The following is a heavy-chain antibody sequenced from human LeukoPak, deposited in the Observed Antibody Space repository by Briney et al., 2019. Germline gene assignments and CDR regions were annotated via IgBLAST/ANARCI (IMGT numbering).Heavy chain of an antibody. CDR3: ARDRVVSGRFGEVAS. D-gene: IGHD3-10*01. J-gene: IGHJ5*01. V-gene: IGHV3-21*01. Sequence: GGSLRLSCAASGFTFSSYSMNWVRQAPGKGLEWVSFISSSSTYIYYADSVKGRYTISRDDAKNSLYLQMSSLRADDTAVYYCARDRVVSGRFGEVASWGQGTLVTVSS. CDR1: GFTFSSYS. CDR2: ISSSSTYI.